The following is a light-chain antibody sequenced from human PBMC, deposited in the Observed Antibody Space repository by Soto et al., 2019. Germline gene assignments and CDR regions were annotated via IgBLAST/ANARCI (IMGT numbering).Light chain of an antibody. CDR3: QQYRTSPLT. Sequence: EIVLTQSPGALSLSPGESATLSCRASQTVTRSFLAWYQHRPGQAPRLLIYGAFTRAAGIPDRFTGSASGTDFTLSISRMETEDSALYFCQQYRTSPLTFGGGTKVDIK. CDR1: QTVTRSF. J-gene: IGKJ4*01. CDR2: GAF. V-gene: IGKV3-20*01.